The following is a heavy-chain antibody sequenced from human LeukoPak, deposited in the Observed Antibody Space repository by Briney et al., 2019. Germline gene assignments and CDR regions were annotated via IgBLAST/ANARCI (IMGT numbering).Heavy chain of an antibody. CDR2: IYSSGST. Sequence: SETLSLTCTVSGGSISRYYWSWIRQPAGKGLEWIGHIYSSGSTNYNPSLKSRVTMSVDTSKNQFSLRLSSVTAADTAVYYCARVTYYYDSSTYYQYYFDYWGQGTLVTVSS. J-gene: IGHJ4*02. V-gene: IGHV4-4*07. D-gene: IGHD3-22*01. CDR1: GGSISRYY. CDR3: ARVTYYYDSSTYYQYYFDY.